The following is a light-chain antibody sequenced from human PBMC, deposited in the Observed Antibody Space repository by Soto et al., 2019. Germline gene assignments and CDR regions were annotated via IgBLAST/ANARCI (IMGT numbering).Light chain of an antibody. CDR3: QSYDSSLRAVV. V-gene: IGLV1-40*01. Sequence: QSVLTQPPSVSGAPGQRVTISCTGSSSNIGAGYDVHWYQQLPGTAPKLLIYGNSNRPSGVPYPFSGSKSGTSASLAITGLQAEDEADYYGQSYDSSLRAVVFGGGTKVTVL. CDR1: SSNIGAGYD. CDR2: GNS. J-gene: IGLJ2*01.